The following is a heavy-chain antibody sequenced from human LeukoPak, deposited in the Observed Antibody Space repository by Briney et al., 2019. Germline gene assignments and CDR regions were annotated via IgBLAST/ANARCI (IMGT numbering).Heavy chain of an antibody. J-gene: IGHJ4*02. CDR2: IYPGGSET. CDR3: ARASRDSYTQNFDH. V-gene: IGHV5-51*01. D-gene: IGHD5-24*01. Sequence: GESLKISCKGSGYSFTSYWISWVRQMPGKSLEWMGIIYPGGSETRYDPSFQGQVTISADSSTSTAYLQWSSLRASDTAMYYCARASRDSYTQNFDHWGQGTLVTVSS. CDR1: GYSFTSYW.